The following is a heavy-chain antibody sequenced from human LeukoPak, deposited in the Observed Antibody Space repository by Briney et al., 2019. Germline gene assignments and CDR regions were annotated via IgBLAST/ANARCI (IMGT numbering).Heavy chain of an antibody. CDR3: ARGSTKDCSSTSCYSWFDP. CDR1: GGSISSYY. Sequence: PSETLSLTCTVSGGSISSYYWSWIRQPPGKGLEWIGYIYYSGSTNYNPSLKSRVTISVDTSKNQFSLKLSSVTAADTAVYYCARGSTKDCSSTSCYSWFDPWGQGTLVTVSS. J-gene: IGHJ5*02. CDR2: IYYSGST. V-gene: IGHV4-59*01. D-gene: IGHD2-2*02.